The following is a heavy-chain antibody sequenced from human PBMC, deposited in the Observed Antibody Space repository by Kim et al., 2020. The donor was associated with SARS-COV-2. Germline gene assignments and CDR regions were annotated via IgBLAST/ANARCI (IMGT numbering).Heavy chain of an antibody. CDR1: GFTFNNYA. CDR2: IGGSGGGT. Sequence: GGSLRLSCAASGFTFNNYAMSWVRQAPGKGLEWVSAIGGSGGGTYYADSVKGRFTISRDNSKNTLYLQMNSLRSEDTAVYYCAKDRMIGGREYFQHWGQRTMVTVS. V-gene: IGHV3-23*01. CDR3: AKDRMIGGREYFQH. J-gene: IGHJ1*01. D-gene: IGHD3-10*02.